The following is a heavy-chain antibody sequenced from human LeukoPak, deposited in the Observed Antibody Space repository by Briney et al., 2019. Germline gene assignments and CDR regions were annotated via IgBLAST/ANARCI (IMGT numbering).Heavy chain of an antibody. V-gene: IGHV3-33*01. CDR1: GFTFSGYG. D-gene: IGHD5-12*01. CDR3: ARSEYSGYSPLDY. J-gene: IGHJ4*02. Sequence: GRSLRLSCAASGFTFSGYGMHWVRQAPGKGLEWVAVIWYDGSNKYYADSVKGRFTISRDNSKNTLYLQMNSLRAEDTAVYYCARSEYSGYSPLDYWGQGTLVTVSS. CDR2: IWYDGSNK.